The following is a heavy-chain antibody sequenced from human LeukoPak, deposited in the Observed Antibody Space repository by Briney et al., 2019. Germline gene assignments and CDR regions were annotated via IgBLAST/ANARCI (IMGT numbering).Heavy chain of an antibody. CDR1: GGSFSGYY. CDR2: INHSGST. D-gene: IGHD1-26*01. CDR3: ARDGGELLPGHY. Sequence: PSETLSLTCAVYGGSFSGYYWNWIRQPPGKGLEWIGEINHSGSTNYNPSLKSRVTISVDTSKNQFSLKLSSVTAADTAVYYCARDGGELLPGHYWGQGTLVTVSS. V-gene: IGHV4-34*01. J-gene: IGHJ4*02.